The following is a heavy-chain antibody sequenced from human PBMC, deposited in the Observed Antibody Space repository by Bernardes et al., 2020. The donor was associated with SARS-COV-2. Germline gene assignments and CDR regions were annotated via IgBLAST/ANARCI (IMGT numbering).Heavy chain of an antibody. CDR2: ISGSGGST. D-gene: IGHD3-22*01. CDR3: AKTRRITMILGRVPDYFDY. CDR1: GFTFNNYA. V-gene: IGHV3-23*01. J-gene: IGHJ4*02. Sequence: VGSLRLSCAASGFTFNNYAMSWVRQAPGKGLEWVSVISGSGGSTDYADSVKGRFTISRDNSKNTLYLQVNSLRAEDTAIYYCAKTRRITMILGRVPDYFDYWGQGTLVTVSS.